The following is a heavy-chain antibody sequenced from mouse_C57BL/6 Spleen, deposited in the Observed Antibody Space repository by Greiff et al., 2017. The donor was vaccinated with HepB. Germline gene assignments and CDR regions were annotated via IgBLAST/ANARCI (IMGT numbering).Heavy chain of an antibody. Sequence: LVESGGGLVKPGGSLKLSCAASGFTFSSYTMSWVRQTPEKRLEWVATISGGGGNTYYPDSVKGRFTISRDNAKNTLYLQMSSLRSEDTALYYCARHPLYDYDVAWFAYWGQGTLVTVSA. CDR2: ISGGGGNT. D-gene: IGHD2-4*01. V-gene: IGHV5-9*01. CDR3: ARHPLYDYDVAWFAY. CDR1: GFTFSSYT. J-gene: IGHJ3*01.